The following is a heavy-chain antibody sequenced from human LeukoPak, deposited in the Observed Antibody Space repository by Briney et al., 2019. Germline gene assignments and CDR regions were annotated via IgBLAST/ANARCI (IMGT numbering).Heavy chain of an antibody. CDR2: IKQDGSEK. CDR1: GFTFSSYW. CDR3: ARQYGYGYDH. V-gene: IGHV3-7*01. D-gene: IGHD5-18*01. Sequence: PGGSLRLSCAASGFTFSSYWMSWVRRAPGKGLEWVANIKQDGSEKYYVDSVKGRFTISRDNSKNTLYLQMGSLRPEDMAVYYCARQYGYGYDHWGQGTLVTVSS. J-gene: IGHJ4*02.